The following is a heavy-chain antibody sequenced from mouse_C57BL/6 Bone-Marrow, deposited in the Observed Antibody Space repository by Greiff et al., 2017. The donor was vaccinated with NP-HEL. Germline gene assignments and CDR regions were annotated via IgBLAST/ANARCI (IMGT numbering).Heavy chain of an antibody. J-gene: IGHJ4*01. CDR3: ARDRVYDGYWIYAMDY. V-gene: IGHV3-5*01. CDR2: IYYSGTI. Sequence: EVKLQESGPGLVKPSQTVFLTCTVTGISITTGNYRWSWIRQFPGNKLEWIGYIYYSGTITYNPSLTSRTTITRDTPKNQFFLEMNSLTAEDTATYYCARDRVYDGYWIYAMDYWGQGTSVTVSS. CDR1: GISITTGNYR. D-gene: IGHD2-3*01.